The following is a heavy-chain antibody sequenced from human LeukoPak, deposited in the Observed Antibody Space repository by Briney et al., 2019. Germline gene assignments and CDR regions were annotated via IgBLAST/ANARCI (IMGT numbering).Heavy chain of an antibody. J-gene: IGHJ4*02. CDR3: AKDGGAFDVDY. CDR1: GSTFSSHG. D-gene: IGHD2-15*01. CDR2: IRYDGSKK. V-gene: IGHV3-30*02. Sequence: GGSLRVSCAASGSTFSSHGMHWVRQAPGKGLDWVAFIRYDGSKKFYADSVKGRFTISRDSSKNTLYLQMNSLRPEDTAVYSCAKDGGAFDVDYWGQGTLVTVSS.